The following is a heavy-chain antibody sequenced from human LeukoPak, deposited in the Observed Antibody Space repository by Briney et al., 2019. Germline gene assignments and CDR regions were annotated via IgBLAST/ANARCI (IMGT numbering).Heavy chain of an antibody. CDR2: ISSRSNYV. J-gene: IGHJ4*02. D-gene: IGHD2-2*01. CDR3: ARAPITSPFYFDY. V-gene: IGHV3-21*04. CDR1: GLTFTNSS. Sequence: SGGSLRLSCAASGLTFTNSSMNWVRQAPGKGLEWVSSISSRSNYVYYADSVRGRFTVSRDNAKNSLYLQMDSLRAEDTALYYCARAPITSPFYFDYWGQGTLVTVSS.